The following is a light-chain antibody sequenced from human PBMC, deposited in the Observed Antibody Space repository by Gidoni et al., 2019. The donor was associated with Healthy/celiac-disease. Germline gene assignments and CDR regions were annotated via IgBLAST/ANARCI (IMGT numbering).Light chain of an antibody. CDR2: PAS. Sequence: DIQMTQSPSSLSASVGDRVTITCRASQSISSYLNWYQQKPGKAPKLLIYPASSLQSGVPSRFSGSGAGTDFTLTISSLQPEDFATYYCQQSYSTPLTFGGGTKVEIK. V-gene: IGKV1-39*01. CDR3: QQSYSTPLT. J-gene: IGKJ4*01. CDR1: QSISSY.